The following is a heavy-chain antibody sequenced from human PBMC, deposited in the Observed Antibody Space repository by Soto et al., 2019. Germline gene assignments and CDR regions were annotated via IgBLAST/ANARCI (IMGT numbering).Heavy chain of an antibody. D-gene: IGHD2-15*01. CDR2: ISSDGSDK. J-gene: IGHJ4*02. CDR3: AKGSEVARQELDY. V-gene: IGHV3-30*18. Sequence: QVQLMESGGGVVQPGRSLRLSCAASGFTFSNFGMHWVRQAPGKGLEWVAVISSDGSDKYYSDSVKGRFTISRDNSKNTLFLQMNSLRVEDTAVYYCAKGSEVARQELDYWGQGTLVTVSS. CDR1: GFTFSNFG.